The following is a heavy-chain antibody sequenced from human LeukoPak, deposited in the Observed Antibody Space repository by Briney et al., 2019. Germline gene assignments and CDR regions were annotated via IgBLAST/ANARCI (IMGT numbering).Heavy chain of an antibody. J-gene: IGHJ6*02. CDR3: ARVRYYDFWSGYSNYYGMDV. Sequence: ASVKVSCKASGGTFSSYAISWVRQAPGQGLEWMGRIIPILGIANYAQKFQGRVTITADKSTSTAYMELSSLRSEDTAVYYCARVRYYDFWSGYSNYYGMDVWGQGTTVTASS. D-gene: IGHD3-3*01. V-gene: IGHV1-69*04. CDR1: GGTFSSYA. CDR2: IIPILGIA.